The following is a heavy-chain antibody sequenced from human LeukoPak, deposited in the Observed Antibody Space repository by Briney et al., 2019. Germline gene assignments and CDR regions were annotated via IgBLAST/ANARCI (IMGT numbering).Heavy chain of an antibody. D-gene: IGHD2-2*01. Sequence: SVKVSCKTSGYSFSSYGVSWVRQAPGQGLEWMGGIIPIFGTANYAQQFQGRVTITADESTSTAYMELSSLRSEDTAVYYCARDRCSSTSCYVWFDPWGQGTLVTVSS. CDR2: IIPIFGTA. V-gene: IGHV1-69*13. CDR1: GYSFSSYG. J-gene: IGHJ5*02. CDR3: ARDRCSSTSCYVWFDP.